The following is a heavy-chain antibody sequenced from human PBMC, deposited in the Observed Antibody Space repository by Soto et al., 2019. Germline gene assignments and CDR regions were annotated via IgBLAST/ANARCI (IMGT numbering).Heavy chain of an antibody. Sequence: ESGGGLVQPGGSLRLSCAASGFTFSNYWMSWVRQVPGKGLAWVSNIKEDGSEKYYVDSVKGRFTISRDNAKNSVHLQTNSLRDEDTAVYYCVRFSILVSGRGRGAFFDSWGQGTPVTVSS. CDR1: GFTFSNYW. CDR3: VRFSILVSGRGRGAFFDS. D-gene: IGHD6-19*01. CDR2: IKEDGSEK. V-gene: IGHV3-7*03. J-gene: IGHJ4*02.